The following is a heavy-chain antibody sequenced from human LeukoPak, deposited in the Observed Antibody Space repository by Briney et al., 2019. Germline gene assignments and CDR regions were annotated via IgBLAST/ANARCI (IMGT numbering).Heavy chain of an antibody. Sequence: PSDTLSLTCTVSRPSISGSIRSSYWSWLRHPPGKGLEWIVYISSSGSTNDNPSLRSRVTISVDTSKNQFFLNLSSVSAADTAVYYCARIPLGYSGAYYFDYWGEGTLVTVSP. V-gene: IGHV4-4*09. CDR2: ISSSGST. D-gene: IGHD5-12*01. CDR3: ARIPLGYSGAYYFDY. J-gene: IGHJ4*02. CDR1: RPSISGSIRSSY.